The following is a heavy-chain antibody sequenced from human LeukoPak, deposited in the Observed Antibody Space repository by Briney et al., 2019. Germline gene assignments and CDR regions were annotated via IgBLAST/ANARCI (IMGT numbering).Heavy chain of an antibody. V-gene: IGHV1-69*13. CDR2: IIPIFGTA. Sequence: SVKVSCKASGGTFSSYAISWVRQAPGQGLEWMGGIIPIFGTANYAQKFQGRVTITADESTSTAYMELSSLRSEDTAVYYCARVPVPTYYYYYYMDVWGKGTTVTVSS. CDR3: ARVPVPTYYYYYYMDV. CDR1: GGTFSSYA. J-gene: IGHJ6*03.